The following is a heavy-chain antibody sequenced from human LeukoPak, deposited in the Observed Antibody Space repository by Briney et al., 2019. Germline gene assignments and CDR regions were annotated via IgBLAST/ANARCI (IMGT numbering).Heavy chain of an antibody. D-gene: IGHD2-15*01. Sequence: ASVKVSCKASGYTFTSYDINWVRQATGQGLEWMGWMNPNSGNTGYAQKFKGRVTMTRNTSIRTVYMELSSLRSEDTAVYYFARDSLALYCRGGSCYSNYNYGIGVWGQGTTVTVSS. CDR1: GYTFTSYD. V-gene: IGHV1-8*01. J-gene: IGHJ6*02. CDR2: MNPNSGNT. CDR3: ARDSLALYCRGGSCYSNYNYGIGV.